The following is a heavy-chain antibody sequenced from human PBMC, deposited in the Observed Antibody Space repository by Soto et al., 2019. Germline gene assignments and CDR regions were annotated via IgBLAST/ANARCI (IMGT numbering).Heavy chain of an antibody. CDR2: IHSSGSI. Sequence: SETLSLTCTVSGGSISSDDYYWSWIRQAPGRGLEWIGYIHSSGSIYYNPSLKSRATMSIDTAGNQFSLKVSSVTVADTAVHYCAKVAGGLGYFDLWGRGTLVTVSS. D-gene: IGHD3-16*01. CDR3: AKVAGGLGYFDL. J-gene: IGHJ2*01. V-gene: IGHV4-30-4*01. CDR1: GGSISSDDYY.